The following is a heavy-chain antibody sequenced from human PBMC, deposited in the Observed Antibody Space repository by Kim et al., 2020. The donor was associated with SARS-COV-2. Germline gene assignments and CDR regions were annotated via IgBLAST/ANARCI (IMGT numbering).Heavy chain of an antibody. J-gene: IGHJ3*02. D-gene: IGHD3-10*01. V-gene: IGHV1-18*01. CDR2: INTYKGDT. Sequence: ASVKVSCKASGYSFTNFGISWVRQAPGQGLEWMGWINTYKGDTKYKQKFQDRVTMTTDTSTTTASMELRSLRSDDTAVYYCARSFFTLLWFGEPYAFDIW. CDR1: GYSFTNFG. CDR3: ARSFFTLLWFGEPYAFDI.